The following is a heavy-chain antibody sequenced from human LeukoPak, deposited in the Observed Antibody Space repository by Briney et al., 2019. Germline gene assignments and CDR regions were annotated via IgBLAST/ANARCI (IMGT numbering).Heavy chain of an antibody. CDR3: VRDRAGGSSVWYLE. J-gene: IGHJ4*02. V-gene: IGHV4-4*07. D-gene: IGHD6-13*01. CDR2: IYTSGST. Sequence: PSETLSLTCTVSGGSISSYYWGWIRQPAGKGLEWIGRIYTSGSTNYNPSLTSRVSISIDTSKNQFSLKLNSVTAADTAVYYCVRDRAGGSSVWYLEWGQGTLVTVSS. CDR1: GGSISSYY.